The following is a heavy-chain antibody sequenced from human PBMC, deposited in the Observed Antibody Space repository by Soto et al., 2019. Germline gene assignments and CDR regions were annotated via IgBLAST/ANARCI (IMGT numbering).Heavy chain of an antibody. Sequence: QVQLVQSGAEVKKPGSSVKVSCKASGGTFSSDAISWVRQAPGQGLEWMGGIIPIFGTANYQQKFQGRVTITADESTSTAYMELSSLRSEDTAVYYCARDRRGCSSTSCYTGIPYYYYGMDVWGQGTTVTVSS. J-gene: IGHJ6*02. CDR1: GGTFSSDA. D-gene: IGHD2-2*02. CDR2: IIPIFGTA. CDR3: ARDRRGCSSTSCYTGIPYYYYGMDV. V-gene: IGHV1-69*01.